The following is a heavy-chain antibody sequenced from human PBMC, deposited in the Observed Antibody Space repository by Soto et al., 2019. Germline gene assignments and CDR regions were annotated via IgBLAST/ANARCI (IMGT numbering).Heavy chain of an antibody. CDR3: ARGGAARPDY. J-gene: IGHJ4*02. CDR1: GFTFSNYG. V-gene: IGHV3-48*02. Sequence: PWGSLRLSCAASGFTFSNYGMNWVRQAPGKGLAWVSYISSSIATIQYADSVKGRFTISRDNAKNSLYLQMNSLRDEDTAIYYCARGGAARPDYWGQGTLVTVSS. D-gene: IGHD6-6*01. CDR2: ISSSIATI.